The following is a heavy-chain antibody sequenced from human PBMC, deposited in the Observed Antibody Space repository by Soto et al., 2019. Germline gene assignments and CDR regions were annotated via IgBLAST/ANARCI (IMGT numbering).Heavy chain of an antibody. CDR2: IDWDDDK. Sequence: SGPTLVNPTQTLTLTCTFSGFSLSTSGMCVSWIRQPPGKALEWLALIDWDDDKYYSTSLKTRLTISKDTSKNQVVLTMTNMDPVDTATYYCARIISVGAYFDAFDIWGQGTMVTVSS. J-gene: IGHJ3*02. V-gene: IGHV2-70*01. CDR1: GFSLSTSGMC. D-gene: IGHD1-26*01. CDR3: ARIISVGAYFDAFDI.